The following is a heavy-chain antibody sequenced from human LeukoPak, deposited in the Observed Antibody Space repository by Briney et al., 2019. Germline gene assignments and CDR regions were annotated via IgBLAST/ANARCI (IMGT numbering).Heavy chain of an antibody. CDR3: ARELYSSGSYQVDY. Sequence: GGSLRLSCAASGFTFSSYSMNWVRQAPGKGLEWVSYISGSSSTIYYADSVKGRFTISRDNAKNSLYVQMNSLRADDTAVYYCARELYSSGSYQVDYWGQGTPVTVSS. D-gene: IGHD3-10*01. CDR1: GFTFSSYS. J-gene: IGHJ4*02. CDR2: ISGSSSTI. V-gene: IGHV3-48*01.